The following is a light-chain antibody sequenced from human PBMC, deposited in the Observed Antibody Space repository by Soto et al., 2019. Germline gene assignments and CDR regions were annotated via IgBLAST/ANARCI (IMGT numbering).Light chain of an antibody. J-gene: IGKJ4*01. CDR1: QSIRTS. CDR3: QQSSITPLP. CDR2: AAS. Sequence: DIQMTQSPSSLSPSVGDSVTITCRASQSIRTSLNWYQKKPGKAPYLLIYAASSLQSGVPSRFIGAGSGTDFSLTISSLQPEDFAAYYCQQSSITPLPFGGGTKVEIK. V-gene: IGKV1-39*01.